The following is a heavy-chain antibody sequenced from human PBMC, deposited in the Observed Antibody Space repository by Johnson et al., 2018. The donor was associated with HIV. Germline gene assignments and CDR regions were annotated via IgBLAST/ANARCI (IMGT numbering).Heavy chain of an antibody. D-gene: IGHD6-6*01. Sequence: VQLVESGGGLVQPGGSLRLSCAASGFTFSSNYMSWVRQAPGKGLEWVSVIYSGGSTYYADSVKGRFTISRDNSKNTLYLQMNSLRAEDTAVYYCARVGDSSSSLGAFDIWGQGTMVIVSS. J-gene: IGHJ3*02. CDR1: GFTFSSNY. CDR3: ARVGDSSSSLGAFDI. CDR2: IYSGGST. V-gene: IGHV3-66*01.